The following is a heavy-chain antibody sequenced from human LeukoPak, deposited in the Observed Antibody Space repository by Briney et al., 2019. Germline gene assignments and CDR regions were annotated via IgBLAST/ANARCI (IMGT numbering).Heavy chain of an antibody. CDR2: IKSKTDGGTT. CDR3: AKNFLVRFGDRDAFDI. CDR1: GFTFSNAW. J-gene: IGHJ3*02. D-gene: IGHD3-10*01. Sequence: PGGSLRLSCAASGFTFSNAWMSWVRQAPGKGLEWVGRIKSKTDGGTTDYAAPVKGRFTISRDDSKNTLYLQMNSLRAEDTAVYYCAKNFLVRFGDRDAFDIWGQGTMVTVSS. V-gene: IGHV3-15*01.